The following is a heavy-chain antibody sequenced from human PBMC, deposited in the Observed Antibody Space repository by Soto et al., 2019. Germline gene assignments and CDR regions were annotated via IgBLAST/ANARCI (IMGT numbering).Heavy chain of an antibody. CDR3: ARGSMDYYASSGYDY. J-gene: IGHJ4*02. Sequence: SETLSLTSAVYGGSFSGYYWSWIRQPPGKGLEWIGEINNSGSTNYNQSLKSRVTISVDTSKNQFPLKLSSVTAADTSVYYCARGSMDYYASSGYDYWGQGTLVTVSS. D-gene: IGHD3-22*01. CDR2: INNSGST. V-gene: IGHV4-34*01. CDR1: GGSFSGYY.